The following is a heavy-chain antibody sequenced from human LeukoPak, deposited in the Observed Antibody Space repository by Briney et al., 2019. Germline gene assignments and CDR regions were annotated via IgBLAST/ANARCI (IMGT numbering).Heavy chain of an antibody. Sequence: GGSLRLSCAASGFTFSDYYMSWIRQAPGKGLEWVSTIKGTGLTTYYADSVKGRFTISRDNSKNTLYLQMNSLRAEDTAVYYCAKGLGYYYYYMDVWGKGTTVTISS. V-gene: IGHV3-11*04. J-gene: IGHJ6*03. CDR1: GFTFSDYY. CDR2: IKGTGLTT. CDR3: AKGLGYYYYYMDV.